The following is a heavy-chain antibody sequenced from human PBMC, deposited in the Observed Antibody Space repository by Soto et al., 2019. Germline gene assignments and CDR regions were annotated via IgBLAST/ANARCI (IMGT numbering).Heavy chain of an antibody. D-gene: IGHD6-19*01. Sequence: QVQLVQSGAEVKRPGSSVRVSCKASGGTLRFYTVSWLRQAPGQGLEGMGGIIPDFGTTTYAQRFQDRVTITAHESSNTAFMELTTLESNDTAVYYCARSQSTTPVAVAGPDFYFGLWGRGTLVTVSS. V-gene: IGHV1-69*01. CDR2: IIPDFGTT. CDR3: ARSQSTTPVAVAGPDFYFGL. J-gene: IGHJ4*02. CDR1: GGTLRFYT.